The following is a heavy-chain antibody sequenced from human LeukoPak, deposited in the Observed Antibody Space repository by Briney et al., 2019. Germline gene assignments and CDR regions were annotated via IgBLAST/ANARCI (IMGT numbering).Heavy chain of an antibody. D-gene: IGHD6-6*01. V-gene: IGHV3-23*01. J-gene: IGHJ4*02. CDR2: ISGSGGGT. CDR1: GFAFSTYA. Sequence: GGSLRLSCAASGFAFSTYAMSWVRQAPGMGLEWVSAISGSGGGTYYADSVKGRFTISRDNAKNTLYLLMNNLRAEDAAVYYCAKEDSSSSRYYFEYWGQGALVTVSS. CDR3: AKEDSSSSRYYFEY.